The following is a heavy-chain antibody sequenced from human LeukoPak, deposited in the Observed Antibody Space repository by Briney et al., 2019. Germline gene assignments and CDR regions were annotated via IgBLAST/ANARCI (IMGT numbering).Heavy chain of an antibody. Sequence: PSETLSPTCSVSGGSIKGGGFFWNWVRQHPGKGLEWIGHIYYSGSTSYNPSVKSRVTISVDTSKNQFSLKLTSVTAADTAMYYCARDHGRSYNYGSDALDIWGQGTLVIVSA. CDR3: ARDHGRSYNYGSDALDI. D-gene: IGHD5-18*01. CDR1: GGSIKGGGFF. CDR2: IYYSGST. J-gene: IGHJ3*02. V-gene: IGHV4-31*03.